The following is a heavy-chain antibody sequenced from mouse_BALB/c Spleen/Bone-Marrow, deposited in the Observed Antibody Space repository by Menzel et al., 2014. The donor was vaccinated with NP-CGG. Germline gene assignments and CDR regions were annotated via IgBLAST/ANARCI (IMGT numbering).Heavy chain of an antibody. CDR2: IYPGNVNT. V-gene: IGHV1S56*01. J-gene: IGHJ4*01. CDR3: ARSRWDGYDDYAMDY. D-gene: IGHD2-2*01. CDR1: GYTFTSYY. Sequence: QVQLKQSGPELVKPGASVRISCKASGYTFTSYYIHWVKQRPGQGLEWIGWIYPGNVNTKYNEKFKGKATLTADKSSSTAYMQLSSLTSEDSAVYFCARSRWDGYDDYAMDYWGQGTSATVSS.